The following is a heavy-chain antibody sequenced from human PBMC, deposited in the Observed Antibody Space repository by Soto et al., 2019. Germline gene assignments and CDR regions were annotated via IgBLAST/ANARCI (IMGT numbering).Heavy chain of an antibody. V-gene: IGHV3-30*03. CDR1: GFTFSSYG. D-gene: IGHD6-13*01. J-gene: IGHJ4*02. CDR3: ARPAQQQLALIDY. CDR2: ISYDGSNK. Sequence: GGSLRLSCAASGFTFSSYGMHWVRQAPGKGLEWVAVISYDGSNKYYADSVKGRFTISRDNSKNTLYLQMNSLRAEDTAVYYCARPAQQQLALIDYWGQGTLVTVSS.